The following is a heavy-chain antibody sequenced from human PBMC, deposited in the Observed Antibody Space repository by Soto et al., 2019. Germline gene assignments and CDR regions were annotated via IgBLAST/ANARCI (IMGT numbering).Heavy chain of an antibody. D-gene: IGHD6-6*01. V-gene: IGHV4-39*01. CDR1: GGSISSSGYY. J-gene: IGHJ6*04. CDR3: ANQESSSAAYSYGMDV. Sequence: SETLSLTCTVSGGSISSSGYYWGWIRQPPGKGLEWIGSIYYSGRTFYNPSLKSRVTMSVGTSKNQFSLKLSSVTAADTAVYYCANQESSSAAYSYGMDVWGEGTTVTVSS. CDR2: IYYSGRT.